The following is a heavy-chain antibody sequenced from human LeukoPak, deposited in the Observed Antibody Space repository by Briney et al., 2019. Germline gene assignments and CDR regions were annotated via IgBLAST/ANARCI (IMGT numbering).Heavy chain of an antibody. D-gene: IGHD1-26*01. Sequence: KAGGSLRLSCAASEFTFSRYGMNWVRHPPGKGLEWVSSISWSSTYIYYAESVRGRFTISRDNAKNSLFLQMNTLRAEDTAVYYCASGSYSFDFWGQGALVTVSS. J-gene: IGHJ4*02. CDR2: ISWSSTYI. V-gene: IGHV3-21*06. CDR1: EFTFSRYG. CDR3: ASGSYSFDF.